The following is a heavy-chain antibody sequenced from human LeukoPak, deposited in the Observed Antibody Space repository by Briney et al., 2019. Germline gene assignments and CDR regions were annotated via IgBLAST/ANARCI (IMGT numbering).Heavy chain of an antibody. CDR1: GGTFSSYT. CDR2: IIPILGIA. V-gene: IGHV1-69*04. CDR3: ARDRCSGGSCYSAEYFQH. Sequence: GASVKVSCKASGGTFSSYTISWVRQAPGQGLEWMGRIIPILGIANYAQKFQGRVTITADKSTSTAYMELSSLRSEDTAVYYCARDRCSGGSCYSAEYFQHWGQGTLVTVSS. J-gene: IGHJ1*01. D-gene: IGHD2-15*01.